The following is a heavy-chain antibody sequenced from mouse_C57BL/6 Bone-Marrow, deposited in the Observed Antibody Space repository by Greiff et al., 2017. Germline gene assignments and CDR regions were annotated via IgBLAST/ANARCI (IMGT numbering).Heavy chain of an antibody. CDR1: GFTFTSYS. D-gene: IGHD2-12*01. CDR3: ARYSHFDY. CDR2: ISDGGSYT. Sequence: EVMLVESGGGLVKPGGSLKLSCAASGFTFTSYSMSWVRQTPGKRLEWVATISDGGSYTYYPDNVKGRFTISRDNAKNNLYLQMSHLKSEDTAMYYCARYSHFDYWGQGTTLTVSS. V-gene: IGHV5-4*03. J-gene: IGHJ2*01.